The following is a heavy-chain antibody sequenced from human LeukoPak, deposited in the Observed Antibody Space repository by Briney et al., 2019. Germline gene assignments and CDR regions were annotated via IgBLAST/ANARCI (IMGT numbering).Heavy chain of an antibody. CDR1: GFTFDDYG. J-gene: IGHJ6*03. CDR2: INWNGGST. V-gene: IGHV3-20*04. D-gene: IGHD2-2*02. CDR3: ARVYCSSTSCYIPGSDYYYYYMDV. Sequence: PGESLRLSCAASGFTFDDYGMSWVRQAPGKGLEWVSGINWNGGSTGYADSVKGRFTISRDNAKNSLYLQMNSLRAEDTALYYCARVYCSSTSCYIPGSDYYYYYMDVWGKGTTVTVSS.